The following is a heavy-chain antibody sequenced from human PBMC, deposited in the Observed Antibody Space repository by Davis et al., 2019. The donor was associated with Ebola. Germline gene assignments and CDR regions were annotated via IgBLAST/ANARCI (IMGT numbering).Heavy chain of an antibody. D-gene: IGHD3-22*01. CDR1: GYSFTSYY. Sequence: ASVNVSCMASGYSFTSYYMHWVRQAPGQGLAWMGIINPITGGTSYAQNFQVRVNMTRDTSTSTVYMELSSLRSEDTAVYYCAREGGRYYDSSGYVFDIWGQGTMVKVSS. V-gene: IGHV1-46*01. CDR3: AREGGRYYDSSGYVFDI. CDR2: INPITGGT. J-gene: IGHJ3*02.